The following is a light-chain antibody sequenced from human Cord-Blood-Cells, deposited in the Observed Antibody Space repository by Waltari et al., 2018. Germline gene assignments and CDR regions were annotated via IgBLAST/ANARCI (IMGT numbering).Light chain of an antibody. CDR3: QQYYSYPIT. CDR2: AAS. J-gene: IGKJ5*01. CDR1: QGISSY. Sequence: AIRMTQSPSSFSASTGDRVTITCRAIQGISSYLAWYQQKPGKATKLLIYAASTLQSGVPSRFSGSGSGTDFTLTISCLQSEDFATYYCQQYYSYPITFGQGTRLEIK. V-gene: IGKV1-8*01.